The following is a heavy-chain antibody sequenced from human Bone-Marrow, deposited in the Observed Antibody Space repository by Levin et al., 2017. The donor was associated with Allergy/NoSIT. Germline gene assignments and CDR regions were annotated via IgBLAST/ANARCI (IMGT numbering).Heavy chain of an antibody. J-gene: IGHJ3*02. CDR3: ASTTVVKVYVGAFDI. CDR1: GYTFTSYD. V-gene: IGHV1-8*01. CDR2: MNPNSGNT. Sequence: GESLKISCKASGYTFTSYDINWVRQATGQGLEWMGWMNPNSGNTGYAQKFQGRVTMTRNTSISTAYMELSSLRSEDTAVYYCASTTVVKVYVGAFDIWGQGTMVTVSS. D-gene: IGHD4-23*01.